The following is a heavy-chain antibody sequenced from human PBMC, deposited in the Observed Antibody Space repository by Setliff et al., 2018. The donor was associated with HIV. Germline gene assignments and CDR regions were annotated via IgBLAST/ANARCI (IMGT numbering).Heavy chain of an antibody. V-gene: IGHV4-39*07. Sequence: SETLSLTCTVSGGSISSTTYWGWIRQSPGAGLEWIGNINFSGDTYNNPSLKGRVTISLDSSKNQFSLNLTSVTAADTAVYYCARTPYGEQSHFHYWGQGTLGTVSS. CDR2: INFSGDT. D-gene: IGHD4-17*01. CDR1: GGSISSTTY. CDR3: ARTPYGEQSHFHY. J-gene: IGHJ4*02.